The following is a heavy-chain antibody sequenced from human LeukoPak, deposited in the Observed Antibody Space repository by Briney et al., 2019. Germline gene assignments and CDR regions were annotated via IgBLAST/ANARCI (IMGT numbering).Heavy chain of an antibody. CDR1: GFTFSSYS. Sequence: GGSLRLSCAASGFTFSSYSMNWVRQAPGKGLEWVAFIRYDGSNKYYADSVKGRFTISRDNSKNTLYLQMNSLRAEDTAVYYCAKDPLSYYGSGSYPSYFDYWGQGTLVTVSS. CDR2: IRYDGSNK. J-gene: IGHJ4*02. D-gene: IGHD3-10*01. CDR3: AKDPLSYYGSGSYPSYFDY. V-gene: IGHV3-30*02.